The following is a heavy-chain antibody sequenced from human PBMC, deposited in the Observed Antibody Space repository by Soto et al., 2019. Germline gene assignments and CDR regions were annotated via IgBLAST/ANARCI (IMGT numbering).Heavy chain of an antibody. CDR3: ARGRVSRGIIVDTYYYYGMDV. CDR1: GGTFSSYA. D-gene: IGHD5-18*01. Sequence: QVQLVQSGAEVKKPGSSVKVSCKASGGTFSSYAISWVRQAPGQGLEWMGGIIPIFGTANYAQKFQGRVTLTADESTNTAYMELSSLRSEDTAVYYCARGRVSRGIIVDTYYYYGMDVWGQGTTVTVSS. J-gene: IGHJ6*02. CDR2: IIPIFGTA. V-gene: IGHV1-69*01.